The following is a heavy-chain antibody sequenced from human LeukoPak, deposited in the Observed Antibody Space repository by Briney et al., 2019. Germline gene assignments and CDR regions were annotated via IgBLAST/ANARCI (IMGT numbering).Heavy chain of an antibody. D-gene: IGHD6-13*01. V-gene: IGHV3-23*01. Sequence: PGGSLRLSCAASGFTFSTYAMSWVRQGPGKGLEWVSAISGSGGHTYYADAVKGRFTISRDNSKNTLYLQMNSLRAEDTAVYYCAKSRSNSWYELDYWGQGTLVTVSS. CDR2: ISGSGGHT. J-gene: IGHJ4*02. CDR3: AKSRSNSWYELDY. CDR1: GFTFSTYA.